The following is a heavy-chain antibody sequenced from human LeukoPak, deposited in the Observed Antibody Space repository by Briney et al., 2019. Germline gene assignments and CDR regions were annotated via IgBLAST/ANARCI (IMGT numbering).Heavy chain of an antibody. CDR1: GYTFTGYY. Sequence: ASVKVSCKASGYTFTGYYMHWVRQAPGQGLEWMGRINPNSGGTNYAQKFQGRVTMTRDTSIRTAYMGLSRLRSDDTAVYYCARSVVVVVAATHFDYWGQGTLVTVSS. V-gene: IGHV1-2*06. CDR3: ARSVVVVVAATHFDY. CDR2: INPNSGGT. J-gene: IGHJ4*02. D-gene: IGHD2-15*01.